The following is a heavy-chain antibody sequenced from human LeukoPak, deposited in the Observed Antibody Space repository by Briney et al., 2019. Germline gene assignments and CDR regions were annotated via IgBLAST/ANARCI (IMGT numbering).Heavy chain of an antibody. CDR3: ARLEPSLRGSTFDY. CDR2: INPNSGGT. CDR1: GYTFTGYY. Sequence: ASVKVSCKASGYTFTGYYMHWVRQAPGQGLEWMGWINPNSGGTNYAQKFQGRVTMTRDMSTSTVYMELSSLRSEDTAVYYCARLEPSLRGSTFDYWGQGTLVTVSS. V-gene: IGHV1-2*02. J-gene: IGHJ4*02. D-gene: IGHD5/OR15-5a*01.